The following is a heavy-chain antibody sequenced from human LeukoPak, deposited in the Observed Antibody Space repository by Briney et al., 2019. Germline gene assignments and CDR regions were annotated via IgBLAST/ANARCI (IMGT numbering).Heavy chain of an antibody. D-gene: IGHD3-10*01. Sequence: GASVKVSCKASGYTFTGYYMHWVRQAPGQGLEWMGWINPNSGGTNYAQKFQGRVTMTTDTSTSTAYMELRRLRSDDTAVYYCARSGSGSYYLFYYYYYMDVWGKGTTVTVSS. CDR3: ARSGSGSYYLFYYYYYMDV. V-gene: IGHV1-2*02. CDR2: INPNSGGT. J-gene: IGHJ6*03. CDR1: GYTFTGYY.